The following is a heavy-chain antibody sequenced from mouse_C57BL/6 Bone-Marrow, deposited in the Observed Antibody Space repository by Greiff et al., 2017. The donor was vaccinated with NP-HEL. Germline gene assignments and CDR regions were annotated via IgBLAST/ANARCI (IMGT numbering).Heavy chain of an antibody. CDR1: GYTFTDYY. CDR3: ARGGSLYYFDD. J-gene: IGHJ2*01. D-gene: IGHD6-2*01. V-gene: IGHV1-19*01. Sequence: VQLQQSGPVLVKPGASVKMSCKASGYTFTDYYMNWVKQSHGKSLEWIGVINPYNGGTSYNQKFKGKATLTVDKSSSTAYMELNSLTSEDSAVYYCARGGSLYYFDDWGQGTTLTVSS. CDR2: INPYNGGT.